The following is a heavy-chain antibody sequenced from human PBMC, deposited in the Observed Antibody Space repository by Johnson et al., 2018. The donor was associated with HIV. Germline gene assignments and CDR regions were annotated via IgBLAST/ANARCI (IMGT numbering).Heavy chain of an antibody. CDR3: ASHVGSSVGSAFDI. CDR1: GFIFNDYP. CDR2: ISFDGSNK. Sequence: QVQLVESGGGLVQPGGSLRLSCAASGFIFNDYPMYWVRQPPGKGLEWVAVISFDGSNKYYADSVKGRFSISRDNSKNTLYLQMNSLRAEDTAVYYCASHVGSSVGSAFDIWGQGTMVTVSS. J-gene: IGHJ3*02. V-gene: IGHV3-30*04. D-gene: IGHD6-6*01.